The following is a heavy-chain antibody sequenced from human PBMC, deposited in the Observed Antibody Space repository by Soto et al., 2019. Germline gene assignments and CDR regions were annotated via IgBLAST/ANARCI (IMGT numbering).Heavy chain of an antibody. J-gene: IGHJ5*02. CDR2: INHSGST. CDR1: GGSFSGYY. Sequence: SETLSLTCAVYGGSFSGYYWSWIRQPPGKGLQWIGEINHSGSTNYNPSLKSRVTISVDKSKNQFSLKLSSVTAADTAVYFCVSARRYCSSTSCFVSKPDPWGQGTLVTVSS. V-gene: IGHV4-34*01. CDR3: VSARRYCSSTSCFVSKPDP. D-gene: IGHD2-2*01.